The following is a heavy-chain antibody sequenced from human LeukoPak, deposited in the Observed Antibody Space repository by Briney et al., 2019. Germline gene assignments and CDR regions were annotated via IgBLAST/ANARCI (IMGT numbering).Heavy chain of an antibody. J-gene: IGHJ6*02. Sequence: GGSLRLSCAASGFTFSSYGMHWVRQSPGRGLEWVSFLSFDGSNEFYADSLKGRFTISRDNSKDTLYLRMDSLRAEDTALYYCAREEHDYVWGSYRYYYYYGIDVWGQGTTVTVSS. CDR1: GFTFSSYG. V-gene: IGHV3-30*03. CDR3: AREEHDYVWGSYRYYYYYGIDV. D-gene: IGHD3-16*02. CDR2: LSFDGSNE.